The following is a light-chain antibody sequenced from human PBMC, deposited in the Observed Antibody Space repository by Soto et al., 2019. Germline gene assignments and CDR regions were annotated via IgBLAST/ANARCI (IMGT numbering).Light chain of an antibody. CDR1: SSNIGAGYD. V-gene: IGLV1-40*01. J-gene: IGLJ1*01. CDR2: GNS. Sequence: QLVLTQPPSVSGAPGQRVTISCTGSSSNIGAGYDVHWYQQLPGTAPKLLIYGNSNRPSGVPDRFSGSKSGTSASLAITGLQAEDEADYYCQSYDSSLSWVFGTGTKLTVL. CDR3: QSYDSSLSWV.